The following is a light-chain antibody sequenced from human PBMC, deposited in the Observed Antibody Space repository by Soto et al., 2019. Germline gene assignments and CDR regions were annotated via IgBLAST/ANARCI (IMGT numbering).Light chain of an antibody. CDR3: QQFNSYPRT. CDR1: QGISTY. J-gene: IGKJ3*01. CDR2: AAS. V-gene: IGKV1-9*01. Sequence: IQLTQSPSSLSASVGDRVTITCRASQGISTYLAWYHQKPGKAPKLLIYAASTLQSGVPSRFSGSGSGTDFTLTISSLQPEYFATYYCQQFNSYPRTFGPGTKVDI.